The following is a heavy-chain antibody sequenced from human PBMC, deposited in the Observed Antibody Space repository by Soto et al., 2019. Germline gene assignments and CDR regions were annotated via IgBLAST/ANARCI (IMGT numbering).Heavy chain of an antibody. V-gene: IGHV2-5*02. CDR1: GFSLSTSGVG. CDR2: IYWDDDK. D-gene: IGHD4-17*01. Sequence: QITLKESGPTLVKPTQTLTLTCTFSGFSLSTSGVGVGWIRPPPGKALEWLALIYWDDDKRYSPSLKSRLTSTKYTYKNQVVLTMTNMHPVDTATYYCAHSLADSNYGDYEPINRFDYWGQGTLVTVSS. CDR3: AHSLADSNYGDYEPINRFDY. J-gene: IGHJ4*02.